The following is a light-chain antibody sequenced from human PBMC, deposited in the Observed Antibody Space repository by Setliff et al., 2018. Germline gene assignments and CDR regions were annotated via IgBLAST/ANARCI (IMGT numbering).Light chain of an antibody. J-gene: IGLJ2*01. CDR3: CSYAGSGTL. V-gene: IGLV2-23*02. CDR2: EVS. CDR1: SSDVGGYNS. Sequence: QSVLPQPASVSGSPGQSITISCTGTSSDVGGYNSVSWYQQHPGKAPKLMIYEVSKRPSGVSNRFSASKSGNTASLTISGLQADDEADYYCCSYAGSGTLFGGGTKVT.